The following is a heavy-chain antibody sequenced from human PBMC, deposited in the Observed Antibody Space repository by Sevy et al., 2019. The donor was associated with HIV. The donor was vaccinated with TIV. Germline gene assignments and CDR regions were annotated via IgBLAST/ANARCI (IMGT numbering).Heavy chain of an antibody. J-gene: IGHJ3*02. CDR2: ISFDGSNK. D-gene: IGHD2-2*01. CDR1: GFSLSGFG. CDR3: ARGGWDIVVVPAAFDI. Sequence: GGSLRLSCAASGFSLSGFGMQWVRQAPGKGLEWVAVISFDGSNKYYVDSVKGRFTISRDNSKNTLYLQMNSLRPEDTAVYYCARGGWDIVVVPAAFDIWGQGTMVTVSS. V-gene: IGHV3-30*03.